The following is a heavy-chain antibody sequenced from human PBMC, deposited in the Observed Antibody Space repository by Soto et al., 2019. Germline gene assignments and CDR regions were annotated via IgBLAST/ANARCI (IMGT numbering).Heavy chain of an antibody. J-gene: IGHJ4*02. CDR3: SPGPPLWGSLRVSC. V-gene: IGHV3-23*01. D-gene: IGHD3-16*01. Sequence: GGSLRLSCAASGFTFSGYAMSWVRQAPGEGLVWVSATSGSGGSTAYADFVQGRFTISRDNSKNTLYLQMNSLRAEDTAVYYCSPGPPLWGSLRVSCRGQGTQVTVSS. CDR2: TSGSGGST. CDR1: GFTFSGYA.